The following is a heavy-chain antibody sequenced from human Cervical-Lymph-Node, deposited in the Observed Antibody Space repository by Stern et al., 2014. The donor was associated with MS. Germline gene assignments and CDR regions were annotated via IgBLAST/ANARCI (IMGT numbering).Heavy chain of an antibody. CDR3: AKDSQSRTTYHYYGMDV. CDR1: GFIFRTYG. CDR2: ISYEGNDK. J-gene: IGHJ6*02. Sequence: VQLVESGGGVVQPGRSLRLSCAASGFIFRTYGMHWVRQAPGKGLEWVAVISYEGNDKYSADSVKGRFTISRDNSKNTLYLQMNSLKTEDTAVYYCAKDSQSRTTYHYYGMDVWGQGTTVAVSS. V-gene: IGHV3-30*18. D-gene: IGHD1-1*01.